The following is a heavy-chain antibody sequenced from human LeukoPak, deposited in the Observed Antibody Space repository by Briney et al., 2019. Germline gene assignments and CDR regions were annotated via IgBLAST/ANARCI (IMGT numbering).Heavy chain of an antibody. J-gene: IGHJ4*02. CDR3: AREPPGSSGCDY. Sequence: GAAVKLFCKDSGYTFTGNYMHWVRQATGQGLEWMGWMYANSGDSQSAQKFQGRVTMPRDTSISTAYMELSRLTSDDTAMYYCAREPPGSSGCDYWGQGTLVTVSS. D-gene: IGHD5-12*01. CDR1: GYTFTGNY. V-gene: IGHV1-2*02. CDR2: MYANSGDS.